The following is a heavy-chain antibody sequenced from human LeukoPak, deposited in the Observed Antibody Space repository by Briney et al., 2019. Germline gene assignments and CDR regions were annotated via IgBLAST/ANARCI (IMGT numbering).Heavy chain of an antibody. CDR2: IIPIFGTA. CDR3: ARDRGYYYDSSGYHESDY. CDR1: GGTFSSYA. Sequence: ASVKVSCKASGGTFSSYAISWVRQAPGQGLEWMGGIIPIFGTANYAQKFQGRVTITADESTSTAYMELSSLRSEDTAVYYCARDRGYYYDSSGYHESDYWGQGTLVTVSS. D-gene: IGHD3-22*01. J-gene: IGHJ4*02. V-gene: IGHV1-69*13.